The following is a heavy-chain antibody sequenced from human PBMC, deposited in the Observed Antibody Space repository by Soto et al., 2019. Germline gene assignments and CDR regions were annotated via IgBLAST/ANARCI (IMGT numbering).Heavy chain of an antibody. V-gene: IGHV3-11*06. CDR1: GFTFSDYY. J-gene: IGHJ4*02. D-gene: IGHD2-2*01. CDR3: ARIGGGVIPVANFDN. Sequence: QVQLVESGGGLVKPGGSLRLSCEASGFTFSDYYMSWIRQAPGKGLEWVSDITTDISYTKYADSVKGGFTISRDNAKNLPNRQMTGLKARDTPVFNCARIGGGVIPVANFDNWGQGTRVAVSS. CDR2: ITTDISYT.